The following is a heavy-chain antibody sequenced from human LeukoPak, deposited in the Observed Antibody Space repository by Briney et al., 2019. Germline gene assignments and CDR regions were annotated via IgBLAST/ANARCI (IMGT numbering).Heavy chain of an antibody. Sequence: ASVKVSCKASGYTFTGYYMHWLRQAPGQGLEWMGWINPNSGGTNYAQKFQGRVTMTRDTSISTAYMELSRLRSDDTAVYYCARDGDYDSSGYPIDYWGQGTLVTVSS. CDR2: INPNSGGT. CDR3: ARDGDYDSSGYPIDY. V-gene: IGHV1-2*02. J-gene: IGHJ4*02. D-gene: IGHD3-22*01. CDR1: GYTFTGYY.